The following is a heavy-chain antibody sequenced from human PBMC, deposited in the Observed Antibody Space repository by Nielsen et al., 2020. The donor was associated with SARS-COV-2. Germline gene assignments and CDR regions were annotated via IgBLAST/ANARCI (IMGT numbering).Heavy chain of an antibody. J-gene: IGHJ6*02. CDR2: IKSDGSGT. D-gene: IGHD2-15*01. Sequence: GSLRLSCAASGFTFSIYWIHWVRQAPGKGLAWVSRIKSDGSGTIYADSVEGRFTISRDNAKNTLYLQMNSLRAEDTAVYYCARDFGYCRGGTCNYYGMDVWGQGTTVTVSS. CDR3: ARDFGYCRGGTCNYYGMDV. V-gene: IGHV3-74*01. CDR1: GFTFSIYW.